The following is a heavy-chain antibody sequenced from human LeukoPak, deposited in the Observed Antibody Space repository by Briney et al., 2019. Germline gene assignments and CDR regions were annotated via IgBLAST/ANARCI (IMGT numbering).Heavy chain of an antibody. CDR2: ISYDGSNK. D-gene: IGHD3-3*01. J-gene: IGHJ4*02. CDR3: ARDFSESC. Sequence: PGRSLRLSCAASGFNFDDYAMHWVRQAPGKGLEWVAVISYDGSNKYYADSVKGRFTISRDNSKNTLYLQMNSLRAEDTAVYYCARDFSESCWGQGTLVTVSS. CDR1: GFNFDDYA. V-gene: IGHV3-30-3*01.